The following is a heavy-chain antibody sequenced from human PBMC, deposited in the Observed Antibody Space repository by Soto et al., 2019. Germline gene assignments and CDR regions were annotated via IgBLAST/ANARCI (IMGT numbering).Heavy chain of an antibody. J-gene: IGHJ4*02. CDR1: GFTFTIYA. Sequence: EVQLLESGGGLVQPGGSLRLSWAASGFTFTIYAISWVRQAQGRGRGGVSGITGTGGSTYYGDSVKGRFTISRDNSKNTLYLQMNSLRAEDTAVYYCAKDRGITMVVVTVLLDYWGQGTLVTVSS. CDR2: ITGTGGST. CDR3: AKDRGITMVVVTVLLDY. D-gene: IGHD3-22*01. V-gene: IGHV3-23*01.